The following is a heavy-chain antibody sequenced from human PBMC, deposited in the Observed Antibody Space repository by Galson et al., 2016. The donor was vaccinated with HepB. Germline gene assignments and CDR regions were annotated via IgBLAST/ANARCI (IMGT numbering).Heavy chain of an antibody. CDR3: ARGSYDVLTGYHYALEV. CDR2: MNPNSANT. J-gene: IGHJ6*02. Sequence: SVKVSCKASGYPFTSVDVYWVRQASGQGLEWMGWMNPNSANTGYAQRFQGRVTMTRNNSISTAYMELRNLRSDDTAIYYCARGSYDVLTGYHYALEVWGQGTTVIVSS. V-gene: IGHV1-8*01. D-gene: IGHD3-9*01. CDR1: GYPFTSVD.